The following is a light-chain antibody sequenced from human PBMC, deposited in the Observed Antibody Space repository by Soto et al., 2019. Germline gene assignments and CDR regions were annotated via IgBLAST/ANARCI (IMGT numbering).Light chain of an antibody. CDR3: QQHDDYSHAT. V-gene: IGKV1-5*01. J-gene: IGKJ2*01. CDR1: QDISSF. Sequence: DIQMTQSPSTLSASVGDRVTISCRASQDISSFLAWYQHKPGKAPKLLIYDASTLRTGGPSRLRGSGFGTKFTITISGLQPDEFATYYCQQHDDYSHATFGQGTKVEIK. CDR2: DAS.